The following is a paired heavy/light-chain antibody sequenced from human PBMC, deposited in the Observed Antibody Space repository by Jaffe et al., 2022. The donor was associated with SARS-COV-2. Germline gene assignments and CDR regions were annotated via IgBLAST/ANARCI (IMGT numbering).Heavy chain of an antibody. D-gene: IGHD3-22*01. Sequence: DVQLVQSGVQVKKPGESLKISCKGSGYSVSRYWIAWVRQKPGQGLEWMGIVYPGDSDARYDPSFRGQVTFSADKSSGTVFLQWSSLQASDTAMYFCARLASESSFQSSGNHFLAYWGQGTLVIVSS. CDR3: ARLASESSFQSSGNHFLAY. J-gene: IGHJ4*02. V-gene: IGHV5-51*01. CDR2: VYPGDSDA. CDR1: GYSVSRYW.
Light chain of an antibody. CDR3: QQYGALPIT. J-gene: IGKJ5*01. Sequence: ILLTQSPDTLSLSRGERATLSCRASQIFSRGYLAWYQLKPGQPPRLLIYGASTRAAGIPDRFSGSGSGTDFTLTISSLEPEDCAVYSCQQYGALPITFGQGTRLEIK. V-gene: IGKV3-20*01. CDR2: GAS. CDR1: QIFSRGY.